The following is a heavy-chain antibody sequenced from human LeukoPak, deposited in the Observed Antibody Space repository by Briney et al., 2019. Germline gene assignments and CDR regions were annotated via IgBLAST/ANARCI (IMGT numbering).Heavy chain of an antibody. D-gene: IGHD2-21*02. J-gene: IGHJ6*02. CDR2: IMPIFGTA. V-gene: IGHV1-69*13. CDR3: AACGGDCYYYYYGMDV. CDR1: GGTFSSYA. Sequence: ASVKVSCKASGGTFSSYAISWVRQARGQGLEWMGGIMPIFGTANYAQKYQGRVTITADEYTSTAYLELSSLRSEDTAVYYCAACGGDCYYYYYGMDVWGQGTTVTVSS.